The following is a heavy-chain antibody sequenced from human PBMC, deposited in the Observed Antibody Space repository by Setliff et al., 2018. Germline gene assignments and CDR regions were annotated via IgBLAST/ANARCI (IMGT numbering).Heavy chain of an antibody. CDR3: AREQWLDPPGYYYMDV. CDR2: ISVYNGDT. V-gene: IGHV1-18*01. CDR1: GYTFRNYA. D-gene: IGHD6-19*01. Sequence: GASVKVSCKASGYTFRNYAFAWVRQAPGQGLEWVGWISVYNGDTNYAQKFQGRVTLTTDTSTSTAYMELRSLTSDDSAVYYCAREQWLDPPGYYYMDVWAKGTTVTVSS. J-gene: IGHJ6*03.